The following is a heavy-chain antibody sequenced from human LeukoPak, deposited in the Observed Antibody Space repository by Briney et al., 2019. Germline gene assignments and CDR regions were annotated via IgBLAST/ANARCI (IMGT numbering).Heavy chain of an antibody. J-gene: IGHJ4*02. D-gene: IGHD3/OR15-3a*01. Sequence: PSQTLSLTCAVSGGSISSGGYSWSWIRQPPGKGLEWIGYIYHSGSTYCNPSLKSRVTISVDRSKNQFSLKLSSVTAADTAVYYCARSAPPVLDHFDYWGQGTLVTVSS. CDR1: GGSISSGGYS. CDR3: ARSAPPVLDHFDY. V-gene: IGHV4-30-2*01. CDR2: IYHSGST.